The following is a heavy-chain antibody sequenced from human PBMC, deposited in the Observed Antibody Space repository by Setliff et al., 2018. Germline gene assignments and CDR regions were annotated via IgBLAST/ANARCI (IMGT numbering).Heavy chain of an antibody. D-gene: IGHD3-22*01. Sequence: SETLSLTCTVSGGSISGASIRSYYWSWIRQPPGKGLEFIGYVYYSGTTNYDPSLKSRVTISVDTSKNQFSLKLSSVTAADTAVYYCARGLNKYYYDSSGYPLDPFQHWGQGTLVTVSS. CDR2: VYYSGTT. CDR1: GGSISGASIRSYY. V-gene: IGHV4-61*01. CDR3: ARGLNKYYYDSSGYPLDPFQH. J-gene: IGHJ1*01.